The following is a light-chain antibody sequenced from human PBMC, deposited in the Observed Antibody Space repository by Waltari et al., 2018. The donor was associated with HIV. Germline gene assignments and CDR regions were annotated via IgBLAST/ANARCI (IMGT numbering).Light chain of an antibody. CDR2: DNN. V-gene: IGLV1-51*01. Sequence: SVLTQPRSVSASPGQKFTISCSGRISTLGHKYVFWYQQLPGTAPKLLIYDNNKRPSGIPDRFSGSKSGTSATLGITGLQTGDEADYYCGTWDSSLSAGVFGGGTKLTVL. J-gene: IGLJ2*01. CDR3: GTWDSSLSAGV. CDR1: ISTLGHKY.